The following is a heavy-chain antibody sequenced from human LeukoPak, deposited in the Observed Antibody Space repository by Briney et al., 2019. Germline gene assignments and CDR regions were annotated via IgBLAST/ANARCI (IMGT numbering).Heavy chain of an antibody. CDR3: ARAFVSGSQVMNFFVF. D-gene: IGHD3-10*01. V-gene: IGHV3-74*01. CDR1: GFTFITYW. J-gene: IGHJ4*02. CDR2: INSYGSNT. Sequence: GGSLTLSCAASGFTFITYWMHWVRQAPGKGLAWVSSINSYGSNTTYADSVKGRFTISRDNAKNKVYLQMNGLRAEDTAVYYCARAFVSGSQVMNFFVFWGEGTLVTVSS.